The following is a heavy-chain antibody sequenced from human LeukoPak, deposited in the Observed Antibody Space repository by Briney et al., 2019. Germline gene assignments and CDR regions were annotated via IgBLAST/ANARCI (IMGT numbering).Heavy chain of an antibody. V-gene: IGHV3-23*01. J-gene: IGHJ4*02. Sequence: GGSLRLSCAASGFTFSSYAMSWVRQAPGKGLEWVSAISGSGGSTYYADSVKGRSTISRDNSKNTLYLQMNSLRAEDTAVYYCAKDGITMVRGVIASYYFDYWGQGTLVTVSS. CDR3: AKDGITMVRGVIASYYFDY. D-gene: IGHD3-10*01. CDR1: GFTFSSYA. CDR2: ISGSGGST.